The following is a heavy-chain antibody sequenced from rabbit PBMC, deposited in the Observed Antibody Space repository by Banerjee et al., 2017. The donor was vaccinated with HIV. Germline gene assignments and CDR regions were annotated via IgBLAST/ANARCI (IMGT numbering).Heavy chain of an antibody. D-gene: IGHD1-1*01. J-gene: IGHJ4*01. Sequence: QQQLEESGGGLVKPGGTLTLTCKASGFSFSSNYYICWVRQAPGKGLEWIACIYAGSSGSTYYASWAKGRFTISKTSSTTVTLQMTSLTAADTATYFCARWLYGSSSGCNLWGPGT. CDR1: GFSFSSNYY. V-gene: IGHV1S45*01. CDR3: ARWLYGSSSGCNL. CDR2: IYAGSSGST.